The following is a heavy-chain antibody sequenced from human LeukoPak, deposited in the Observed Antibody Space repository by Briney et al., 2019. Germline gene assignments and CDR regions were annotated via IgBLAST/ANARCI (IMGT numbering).Heavy chain of an antibody. V-gene: IGHV3-21*01. D-gene: IGHD3-9*01. Sequence: GGSLRLSCAASGFTFSSYSMNWVRQAPGKGLEWVSSISSSSSYIYYADSVKGRFTISRDNAKNSLYLQMNSLRAEDTAVYYCARGSYDILTGYYNPSYNWFDPWGQGTLVTVSS. CDR2: ISSSSSYI. J-gene: IGHJ5*02. CDR3: ARGSYDILTGYYNPSYNWFDP. CDR1: GFTFSSYS.